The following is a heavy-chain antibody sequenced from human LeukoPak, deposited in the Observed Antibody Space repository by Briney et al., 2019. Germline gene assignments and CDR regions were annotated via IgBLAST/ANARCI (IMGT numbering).Heavy chain of an antibody. V-gene: IGHV4-39*07. CDR3: ARDWNPYAY. D-gene: IGHD1-1*01. CDR2: IYYRGTT. J-gene: IGHJ4*02. CDR1: GASISSTSYY. Sequence: TLSLTCTVSGASISSTSYYWGWIRQPPGKGLEWIGSIYYRGTTYYNSSLKSRVTISLDTSKNQFSLKLSSVTAADTAVYYCARDWNPYAYWGQGNLVPVSS.